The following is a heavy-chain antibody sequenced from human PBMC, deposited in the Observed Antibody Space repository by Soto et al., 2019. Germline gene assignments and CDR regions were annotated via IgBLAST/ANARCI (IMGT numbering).Heavy chain of an antibody. V-gene: IGHV4-31*03. Sequence: SETLSLTCTVSGGSISSGGYYCSWIRQHPGKGLEWIGTIYFSGTTYYNPSLKSRVTISVDTSKSQFSLKLSSVTAADTAVYYWERRDRSGFYYWLDTWGKGTLVTVSS. CDR2: IYFSGTT. CDR1: GGSISSGGYY. CDR3: ERRDRSGFYYWLDT. J-gene: IGHJ5*02. D-gene: IGHD3-22*01.